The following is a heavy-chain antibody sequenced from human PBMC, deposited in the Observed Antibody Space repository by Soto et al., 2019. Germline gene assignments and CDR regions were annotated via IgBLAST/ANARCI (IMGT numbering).Heavy chain of an antibody. Sequence: QVHLVQSGAEVKKPGASVKVSCKAPGYTFTSYGITWVRQAPGQGLEWMGWISAHNGNTDYAQKLQGRVIVTRDTSTSTAYMELRCLISDDTAVYYCARGRYGDYWGQGALVTVSS. J-gene: IGHJ4*02. D-gene: IGHD1-1*01. CDR3: ARGRYGDY. CDR1: GYTFTSYG. CDR2: ISAHNGNT. V-gene: IGHV1-18*01.